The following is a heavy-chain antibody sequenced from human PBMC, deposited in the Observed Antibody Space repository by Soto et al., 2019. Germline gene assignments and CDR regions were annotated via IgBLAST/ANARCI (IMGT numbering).Heavy chain of an antibody. J-gene: IGHJ4*02. V-gene: IGHV3-23*01. CDR2: ITGSSEIT. Sequence: EAQLLESGGDLVQPGGSLRLSCAASGFTLSDYAMTWVRQAPGKGLEWVSGITGSSEITYYADSVKGRFTISPDNSKNTVSLQMNGLRAEDSAIYYCARDCARTSCSVWKLWGQGTLVTVSP. CDR1: GFTLSDYA. D-gene: IGHD2-2*01. CDR3: ARDCARTSCSVWKL.